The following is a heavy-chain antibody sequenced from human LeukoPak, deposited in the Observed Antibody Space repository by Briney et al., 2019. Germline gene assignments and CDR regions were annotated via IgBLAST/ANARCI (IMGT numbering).Heavy chain of an antibody. V-gene: IGHV4-4*07. Sequence: SETLSLTCTVSGGSISSYYWSWIRQPAGKGLEWIGRIYTSGSTNYNPSLKSRVTMSVDTSKNQFSLKLSSVTAADTAVYYCARVVVAATLSIWFDPWGQGTLVTVSS. CDR3: ARVVVAATLSIWFDP. J-gene: IGHJ5*02. CDR1: GGSISSYY. CDR2: IYTSGST. D-gene: IGHD2-15*01.